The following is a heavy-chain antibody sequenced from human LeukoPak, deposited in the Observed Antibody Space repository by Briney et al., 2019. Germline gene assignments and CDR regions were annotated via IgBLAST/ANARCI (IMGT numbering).Heavy chain of an antibody. CDR2: IWYDGSNK. Sequence: GGSLRLSCAASGFTFSNYGMHWVRQAPGKGLECVAVIWYDGSNKYYADSVKGRFTISRDNSKNTLYLQMNSLRAEDTAVYYCAKDLGIAAAAFDYWGQATLVTVSS. J-gene: IGHJ4*02. CDR3: AKDLGIAAAAFDY. D-gene: IGHD6-13*01. V-gene: IGHV3-33*06. CDR1: GFTFSNYG.